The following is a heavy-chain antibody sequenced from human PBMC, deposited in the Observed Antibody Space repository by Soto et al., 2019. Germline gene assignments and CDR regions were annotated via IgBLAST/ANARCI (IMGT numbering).Heavy chain of an antibody. CDR3: AHSSLGWELLPFDY. J-gene: IGHJ4*02. D-gene: IGHD1-26*01. CDR2: IYWDDDK. V-gene: IGHV2-5*02. CDR1: GFSLSTSGVG. Sequence: QITLKESGPTLVKPTQTLTLTCTFSGFSLSTSGVGVGWIRQPPGKALEWLALIYWDDDKRYSPSLKSRLTITQDTSKNQVVLTMTNMDPVDTATYYCAHSSLGWELLPFDYWGQGTLVTVSS.